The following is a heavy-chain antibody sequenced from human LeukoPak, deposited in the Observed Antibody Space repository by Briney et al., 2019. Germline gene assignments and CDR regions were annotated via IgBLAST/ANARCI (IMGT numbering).Heavy chain of an antibody. D-gene: IGHD3-22*01. J-gene: IGHJ4*02. CDR3: VRGDRRDY. CDR1: GFTLSSYW. CDR2: IKQDGSEK. Sequence: GGSLRLSCAASGFTLSSYWMSWVRQAPGKGLEWVANIKQDGSEKYYVDSVKGRFTISRDNAKNSLYLQMNSLRAEDTAVYFCVRGDRRDYWGQGTLVSVSS. V-gene: IGHV3-7*01.